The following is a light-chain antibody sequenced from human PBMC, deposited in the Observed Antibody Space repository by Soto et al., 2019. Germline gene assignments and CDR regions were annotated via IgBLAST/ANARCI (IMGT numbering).Light chain of an antibody. CDR1: QSVSYY. V-gene: IGKV1-5*01. CDR2: NAS. Sequence: DIQMTQSPSTLSASVGDRVTITCRASQSVSYYLAWYQKKPGKAPKVLIWNASSLQRGVPSRFSGSGSGTEFTLTISSLQPDDFATYYCQQYNGFSTWTFGQGTKVDSK. CDR3: QQYNGFSTWT. J-gene: IGKJ1*01.